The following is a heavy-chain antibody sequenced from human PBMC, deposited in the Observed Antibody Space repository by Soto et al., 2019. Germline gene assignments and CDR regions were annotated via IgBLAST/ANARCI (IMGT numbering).Heavy chain of an antibody. V-gene: IGHV3-23*01. CDR3: AKYSGLSAYYYYYIDV. Sequence: GGSLRLSCAASGFTFSSYAMSWVRQAPGKGLEWVSAISGSGAGIYYADSVKGRFTISRDSSKNTLYLQMNSLRAEDTAVYYCAKYSGLSAYYYYYIDVWGKGTTVTVSS. D-gene: IGHD6-6*01. CDR2: ISGSGAGI. J-gene: IGHJ6*03. CDR1: GFTFSSYA.